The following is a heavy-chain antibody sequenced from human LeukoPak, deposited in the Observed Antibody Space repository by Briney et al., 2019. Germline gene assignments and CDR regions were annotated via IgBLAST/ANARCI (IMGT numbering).Heavy chain of an antibody. CDR1: GFTFSSFG. J-gene: IGHJ4*02. D-gene: IGHD4-17*01. CDR2: LSYHGSNN. Sequence: PGGSLRLSCAASGFTFSSFGMHSVRQPPGKGLEWVAVLSYHGSNNYYADSVKGRFTISRDNSKNTLYLQMNSLRAEDTAVYYCAKDASTVTLHADYWGQGTLVTVSS. V-gene: IGHV3-30*18. CDR3: AKDASTVTLHADY.